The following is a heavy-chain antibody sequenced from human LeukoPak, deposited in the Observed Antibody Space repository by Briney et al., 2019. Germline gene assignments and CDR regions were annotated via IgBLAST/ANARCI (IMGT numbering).Heavy chain of an antibody. J-gene: IGHJ4*02. CDR2: ISYDGSNK. D-gene: IGHD3-9*01. CDR1: GFTFSNYG. Sequence: AGGSLRLSCAASGFTFSNYGMHWVRQAPGKGLEWVAVISYDGSNKYYADSVKGRFTISRDNSKNTLYLQMNSLRAEDTAVYYCAPDYDILTGTETIFDYWGQGTLVTVSS. V-gene: IGHV3-30*03. CDR3: APDYDILTGTETIFDY.